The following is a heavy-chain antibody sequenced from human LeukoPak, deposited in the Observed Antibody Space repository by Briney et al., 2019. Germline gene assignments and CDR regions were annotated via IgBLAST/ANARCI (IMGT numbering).Heavy chain of an antibody. J-gene: IGHJ3*02. Sequence: ASVKVSCKASGYTFTGYYMHWVRQAPGQGLEWMGWINPNSGGTNYAQKFQGRATMTRDTSISTAYMELSRLRSDDTAVYYCARDLYDSSGTDAFDIWGQGTMVTVSS. CDR3: ARDLYDSSGTDAFDI. D-gene: IGHD3-22*01. V-gene: IGHV1-2*02. CDR1: GYTFTGYY. CDR2: INPNSGGT.